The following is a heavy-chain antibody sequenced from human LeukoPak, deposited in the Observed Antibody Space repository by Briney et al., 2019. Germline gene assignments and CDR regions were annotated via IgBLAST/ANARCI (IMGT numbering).Heavy chain of an antibody. J-gene: IGHJ4*02. Sequence: PSQTLSLTCTVSGGSISSSGYYWSWIRQPAGKGLEWIGRIFSSGSTNYNPSLKSRLTLSVDTSKNQFSLKLSSVTAADTAVYYYATMRDYNRSGYYLYYFDHRGQETLVTAAS. CDR3: ATMRDYNRSGYYLYYFDH. CDR2: IFSSGST. D-gene: IGHD3-22*01. V-gene: IGHV4-61*02. CDR1: GGSISSSGYY.